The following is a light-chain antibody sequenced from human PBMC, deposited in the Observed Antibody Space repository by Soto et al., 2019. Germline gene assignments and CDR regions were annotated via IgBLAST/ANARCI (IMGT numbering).Light chain of an antibody. CDR2: SAS. Sequence: IVVTQSPGTLSVSPGERSTLSCRARQRVCGNLAWYQQKPGQAPKLPIYSASTRATGIPARFSGSGSGTEFTLTISSLQSEDFAVYYCQQYNNWPPWTFGQGTKVEIK. V-gene: IGKV3-15*01. CDR3: QQYNNWPPWT. CDR1: QRVCGN. J-gene: IGKJ1*01.